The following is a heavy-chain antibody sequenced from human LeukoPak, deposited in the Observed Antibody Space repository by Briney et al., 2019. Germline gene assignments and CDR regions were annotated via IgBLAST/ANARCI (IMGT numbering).Heavy chain of an antibody. Sequence: PSETPSLTCTVPGGSLSSSSYYLGWIRQPPGKGLEWVGGIYYSGSTYYNPSLKSRVTISVDTSKNQFSLKLSSVTAADTAVYYCARARGGSYFRVVDYWGQGTLVTVSS. J-gene: IGHJ4*02. CDR3: ARARGGSYFRVVDY. CDR1: GGSLSSSSYY. V-gene: IGHV4-39*07. D-gene: IGHD1-26*01. CDR2: IYYSGST.